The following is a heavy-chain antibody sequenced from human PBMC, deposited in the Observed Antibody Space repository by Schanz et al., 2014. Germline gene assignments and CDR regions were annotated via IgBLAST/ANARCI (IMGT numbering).Heavy chain of an antibody. CDR1: GFTISSYS. CDR3: AIIGVMVAVAGTRADY. J-gene: IGHJ4*02. V-gene: IGHV3-21*01. CDR2: ISSSGSYI. Sequence: EVHLVESGGGLVKRGGSLRLSCAASGFTISSYSMNWVRQAPGKGLEWVSSISSSGSYIYYADSVKGRFSISRDNAKNSLFLQMNRLRAEDTALYYCAIIGVMVAVAGTRADYWGQGTLXNVSS. D-gene: IGHD6-19*01.